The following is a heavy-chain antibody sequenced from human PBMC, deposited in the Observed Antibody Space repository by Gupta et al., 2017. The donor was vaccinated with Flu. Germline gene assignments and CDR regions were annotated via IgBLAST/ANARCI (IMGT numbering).Heavy chain of an antibody. V-gene: IGHV4-39*01. D-gene: IGHD3-9*01. CDR2: IYYSGST. CDR1: GGSISSSSYY. CDR3: ASFSRENFDWLIVWDY. J-gene: IGHJ4*02. Sequence: QLQLQESGPGLVKPSETLSLTCTVSGGSISSSSYYWGWIRQPPGKGLEWIGSIYYSGSTYYNPSLKSRVTISVDTSKNQFSLKLSSVTAADTAVYYCASFSRENFDWLIVWDYWGQGTLVTVSS.